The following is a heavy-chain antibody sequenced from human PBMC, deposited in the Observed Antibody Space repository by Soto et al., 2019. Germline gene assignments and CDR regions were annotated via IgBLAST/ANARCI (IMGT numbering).Heavy chain of an antibody. Sequence: QLQLQESGPGLVKPSETLSLTCTVSGVSISNSSYYWGWIRRPPGKGLEWIGTIYYSGITYYNPSLKSRVTISGDTSKNQFSLKLTSVTAADTAVYYCASHGSNWGQGTLVTVSS. V-gene: IGHV4-39*01. CDR1: GVSISNSSYY. J-gene: IGHJ4*02. CDR3: ASHGSN. CDR2: IYYSGIT.